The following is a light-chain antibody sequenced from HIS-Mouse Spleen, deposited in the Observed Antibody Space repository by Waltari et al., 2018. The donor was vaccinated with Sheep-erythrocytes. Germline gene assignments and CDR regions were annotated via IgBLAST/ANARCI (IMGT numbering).Light chain of an antibody. CDR2: DVS. V-gene: IGLV2-11*01. J-gene: IGLJ3*02. CDR3: CSYAGSYTFWV. Sequence: QSALTQPRPVSGSPGQSVTISCTATSSDVGGYNYVSWYQQHPGKAPKPMIYDVSKRPSGVPDRFSGSKSGNTASLTISGLQAEDEADYYCCSYAGSYTFWVFGGGTKLTVL. CDR1: SSDVGGYNY.